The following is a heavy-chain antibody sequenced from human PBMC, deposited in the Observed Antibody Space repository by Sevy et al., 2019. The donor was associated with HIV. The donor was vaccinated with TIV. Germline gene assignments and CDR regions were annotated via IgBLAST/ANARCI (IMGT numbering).Heavy chain of an antibody. D-gene: IGHD2-2*01. J-gene: IGHJ4*01. Sequence: GGYLRLSCAASGFTVSSNYMSWVRQAPGKGLEWVSIFYINGNTYYSDSVKGRLIISRDTSQNTVFLHMNSLRAEDTAVYYCVREAFCSSATCYRPYWGQGTLVTVSS. CDR2: FYINGNT. CDR3: VREAFCSSATCYRPY. V-gene: IGHV3-66*01. CDR1: GFTVSSNY.